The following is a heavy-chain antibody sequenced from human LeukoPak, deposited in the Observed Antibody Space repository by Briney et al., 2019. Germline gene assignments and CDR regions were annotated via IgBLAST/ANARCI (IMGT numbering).Heavy chain of an antibody. CDR1: GGSISSYY. V-gene: IGHV4-59*01. D-gene: IGHD4-23*01. Sequence: SETLSLTCTVSGGSISSYYWSWIRQPPGKGLEWIGYIYYSGTTNYNPSLKSRVTISVDSSKNQFSLKLSSVTAADTAVYYCARRVTTVVTRYFDYWGQGTLVTVSS. CDR3: ARRVTTVVTRYFDY. CDR2: IYYSGTT. J-gene: IGHJ4*02.